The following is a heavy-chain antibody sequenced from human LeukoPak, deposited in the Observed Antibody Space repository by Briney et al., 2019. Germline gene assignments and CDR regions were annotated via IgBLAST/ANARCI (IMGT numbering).Heavy chain of an antibody. J-gene: IGHJ5*02. CDR3: TRANLRGSQYNWFDP. V-gene: IGHV1-69*08. D-gene: IGHD1-26*01. CDR2: ITPVIDSA. Sequence: SVKVSCKTYGGTFRSHIFSWVRQAPGQGLEWMGKITPVIDSAIYAQKFRDRLTITADTSTGTAYMELSSLTPEDTALYYCTRANLRGSQYNWFDPWGQGTLVTVTS. CDR1: GGTFRSHI.